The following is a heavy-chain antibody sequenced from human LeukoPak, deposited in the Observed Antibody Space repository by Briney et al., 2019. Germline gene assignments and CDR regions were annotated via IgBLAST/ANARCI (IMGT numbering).Heavy chain of an antibody. V-gene: IGHV1-3*01. CDR2: ISAGNGNT. CDR3: ARDSSSGSNDY. CDR1: GYTFTSYA. D-gene: IGHD1-26*01. Sequence: ASVKVSCKAFGYTFTSYAIHWVRQAPGQRLEWMGWISAGNGNTKYSQNFQGRVTFISNTSATTAFMELSSLRSEDAAVYYCARDSSSGSNDYWGQGTLVTVSS. J-gene: IGHJ4*02.